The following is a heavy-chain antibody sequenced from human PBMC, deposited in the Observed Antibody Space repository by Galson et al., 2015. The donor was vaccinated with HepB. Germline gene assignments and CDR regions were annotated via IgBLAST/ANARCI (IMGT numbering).Heavy chain of an antibody. CDR3: ARDRFCSDGVCYTGVFDY. V-gene: IGHV4-34*01. CDR2: INHRGSA. D-gene: IGHD2-8*02. J-gene: IGHJ4*02. Sequence: TLSLTCAVSGGSFSGYYWSWIRQPPGKGLEWIGEINHRGSAIHNPSLKSRVTLSVQPSKNEFSLKLSSVTAADTALYFCARDRFCSDGVCYTGVFDYWGPGSRVTVSS. CDR1: GGSFSGYY.